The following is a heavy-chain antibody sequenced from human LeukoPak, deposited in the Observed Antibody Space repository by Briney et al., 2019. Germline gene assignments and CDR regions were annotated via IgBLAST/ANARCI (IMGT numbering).Heavy chain of an antibody. Sequence: GGSLRLSCAASRFTFSSYSMNWVRQAPGKGLEWVSSISSSSSYIYYADSVKGRFTISRDNAKNSLYLQMNSLRAEDTAVYYCARDISASSGYPDYWGQGTLVTVSS. V-gene: IGHV3-21*01. CDR3: ARDISASSGYPDY. CDR1: RFTFSSYS. D-gene: IGHD3-22*01. CDR2: ISSSSSYI. J-gene: IGHJ4*02.